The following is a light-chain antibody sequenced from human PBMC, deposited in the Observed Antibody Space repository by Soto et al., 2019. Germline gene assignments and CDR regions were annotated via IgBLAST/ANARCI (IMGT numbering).Light chain of an antibody. V-gene: IGKV1-39*01. CDR2: AAS. J-gene: IGKJ5*01. CDR1: QSISSY. Sequence: DIQMTQSPSSLSASVGDRVTITCRASQSISSYLNWYQQKPGKAPKLLIYAASSLQSGVPSRFSGSGSGTDFTLTISSLQPEDFATDYCQQSYSSITCGQGTRLEIK. CDR3: QQSYSSIT.